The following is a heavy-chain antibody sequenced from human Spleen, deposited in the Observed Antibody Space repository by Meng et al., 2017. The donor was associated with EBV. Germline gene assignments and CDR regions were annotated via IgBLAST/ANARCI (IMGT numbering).Heavy chain of an antibody. Sequence: QLVQSGAEVKKPXXSVKVSCKASGYTFTDYHMHWVRQAPGQGLEWMGRINPNSGGTDYAQKFQGRVTMTRDTSISTAYMELSRLRSDDTAVYYCATIAAAGHFDYWGQGTLGTVSS. CDR1: GYTFTDYH. D-gene: IGHD6-13*01. V-gene: IGHV1-2*06. J-gene: IGHJ4*02. CDR3: ATIAAAGHFDY. CDR2: INPNSGGT.